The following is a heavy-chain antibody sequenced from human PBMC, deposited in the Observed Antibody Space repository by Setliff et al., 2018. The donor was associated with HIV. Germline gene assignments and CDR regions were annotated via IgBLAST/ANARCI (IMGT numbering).Heavy chain of an antibody. J-gene: IGHJ2*01. D-gene: IGHD3-22*01. CDR1: GGTFIKYS. Sequence: SVKVSCKASGGTFIKYSMNWVRQAPGQGLEWMGGIIPIFGSTTYAQKFQGRVTITADESKNTVEMELSSLTSEDTAVYYCARDDHYYDMGSILSDWFFDLWDRGTLVT. CDR2: IIPIFGST. V-gene: IGHV1-69*13. CDR3: ARDDHYYDMGSILSDWFFDL.